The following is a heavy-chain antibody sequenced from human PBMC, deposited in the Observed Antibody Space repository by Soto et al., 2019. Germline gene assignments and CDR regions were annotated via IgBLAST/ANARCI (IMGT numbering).Heavy chain of an antibody. V-gene: IGHV3-23*01. J-gene: IGHJ4*02. CDR3: AKDGVSIAALQYYFDY. D-gene: IGHD6-6*01. Sequence: PGGSLRLSCAASGFTFSSYAMSWVRQAPGKGLEWVSAISGSGGSTYYADSVKGRFTISRDNSKNTLYLQMNSLRAEDTAVYYCAKDGVSIAALQYYFDYWGQGTLVAVSS. CDR2: ISGSGGST. CDR1: GFTFSSYA.